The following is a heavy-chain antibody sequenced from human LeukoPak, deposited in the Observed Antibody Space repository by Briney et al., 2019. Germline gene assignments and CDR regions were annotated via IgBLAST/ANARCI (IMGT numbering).Heavy chain of an antibody. V-gene: IGHV3-43*01. CDR3: ARVSGYSYGNFLYYYMDV. J-gene: IGHJ6*03. CDR1: GFTFDRFT. Sequence: GGSLRLSCAASGFTFDRFTIHWVRQTPGKGLEWVSLINRRGHTFYADSVKGRFTISRDNAKNSLYLQMNSLRAEDTAVYYCARVSGYSYGNFLYYYMDVWGKGTTVTISS. D-gene: IGHD5-18*01. CDR2: INRRGHT.